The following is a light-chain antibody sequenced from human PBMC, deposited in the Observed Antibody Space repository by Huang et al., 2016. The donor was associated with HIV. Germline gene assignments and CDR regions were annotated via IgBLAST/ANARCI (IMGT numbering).Light chain of an antibody. CDR3: QQYDNLLT. Sequence: DIQMTQSPSSLSASVGDRVTITCQASQDISNFLNWYQQKPGKAPKLLIYDASNLETGVPSRFSGGGSGTDFTFTISSLQPEDIAIYYCQQYDNLLTFGGGTKVEIK. J-gene: IGKJ4*01. CDR2: DAS. V-gene: IGKV1-33*01. CDR1: QDISNF.